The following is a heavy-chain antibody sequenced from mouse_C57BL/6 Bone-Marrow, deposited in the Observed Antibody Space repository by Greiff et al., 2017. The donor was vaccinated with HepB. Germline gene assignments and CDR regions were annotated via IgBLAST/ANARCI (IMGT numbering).Heavy chain of an antibody. CDR1: GYTFTEYT. CDR3: ARHEFYYYGSRDYFDY. V-gene: IGHV1-62-2*01. D-gene: IGHD1-1*01. CDR2: FYPGSGSI. J-gene: IGHJ2*01. Sequence: VQLQQSGAELVKPGASVTLSCKASGYTFTEYTIHWVKQRSGQGLEWIGWFYPGSGSIKYNEKFKDKATLTADKSSSTVYMELSRLTSEDSAVYFCARHEFYYYGSRDYFDYWGQGTTLTVSS.